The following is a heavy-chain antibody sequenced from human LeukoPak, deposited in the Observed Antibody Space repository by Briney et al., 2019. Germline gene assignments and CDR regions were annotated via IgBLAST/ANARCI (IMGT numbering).Heavy chain of an antibody. CDR3: ARDTGQLVGSGGVDAFGI. V-gene: IGHV4-38-2*02. CDR2: IYHSGST. J-gene: IGHJ3*02. Sequence: PSETLSLTCTVSGYSISSGYYWGWIRQPPGKGLEWIGSIYHSGSTYYNPSLKSRATISVDTSKNQFSLKLSSVTAADTAVYYCARDTGQLVGSGGVDAFGIWGQGTMVTVSS. CDR1: GYSISSGYY. D-gene: IGHD6-6*01.